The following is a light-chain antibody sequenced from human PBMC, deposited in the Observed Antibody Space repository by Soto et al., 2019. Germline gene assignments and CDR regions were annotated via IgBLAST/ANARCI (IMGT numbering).Light chain of an antibody. V-gene: IGKV4-1*01. Sequence: DIVMTQSPDSLAVSLGERATVNCKSSQSFLYSSNNKNYLAWYQQKPGQPPKLLIYWASTRESWVPARFSGSGSGTEFTLTISSLQSEDVAVYYCQHYYTWPRTFGQGTKVDIK. CDR1: QSFLYSSNNKNY. J-gene: IGKJ1*01. CDR2: WAS. CDR3: QHYYTWPRT.